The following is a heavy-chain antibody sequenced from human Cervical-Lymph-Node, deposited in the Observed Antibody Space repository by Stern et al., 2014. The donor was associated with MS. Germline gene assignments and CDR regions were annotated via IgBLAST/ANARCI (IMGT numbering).Heavy chain of an antibody. CDR1: IYTFTNYG. D-gene: IGHD2-2*01. V-gene: IGHV1-18*01. CDR3: ATSIQLGYFDL. J-gene: IGHJ2*01. Sequence: MQLVESGAEVKKPGASVKVSCKASIYTFTNYGISWVRQAPGQGLEWMGWISAYNGNTIYAQKLQGRVTMTTDTSTSTAYMELRSLRSDDTAVYYCATSIQLGYFDLWGRGTLVTVSS. CDR2: ISAYNGNT.